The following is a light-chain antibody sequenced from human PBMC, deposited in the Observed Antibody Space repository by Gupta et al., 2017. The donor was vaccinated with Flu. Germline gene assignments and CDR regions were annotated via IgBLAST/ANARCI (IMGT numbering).Light chain of an antibody. CDR2: GAS. CDR1: QSVSNTY. Sequence: SLSSSPGERATLSCRTSQSVSNTYLAWYQQKPGQAPRLLIYGASSRATGIPDRFSGSGSGTDFTLTISRLEPEDFAVYYCQQFGPSPPRTFCQGTTVEIK. J-gene: IGKJ1*01. CDR3: QQFGPSPPRT. V-gene: IGKV3-20*01.